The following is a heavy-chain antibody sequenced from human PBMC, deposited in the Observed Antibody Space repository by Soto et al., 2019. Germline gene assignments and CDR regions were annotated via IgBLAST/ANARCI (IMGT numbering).Heavy chain of an antibody. Sequence: GTSVKVSCKASGYTFTGYYMHWVRQAPGQGLEWMGWINPNSGGTNYAQKFQGRVTMTRDTSISTAYMELSRLRSDDTAVYYCARDPTSAGFTYDYWCQANLVTVSS. CDR2: INPNSGGT. CDR3: ARDPTSAGFTYDY. V-gene: IGHV1-2*02. J-gene: IGHJ4*02. CDR1: GYTFTGYY.